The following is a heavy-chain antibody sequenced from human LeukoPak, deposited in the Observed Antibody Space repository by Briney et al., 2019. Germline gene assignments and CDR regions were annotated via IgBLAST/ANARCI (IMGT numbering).Heavy chain of an antibody. CDR1: GFTFSSYS. CDR2: ISSSSSYI. V-gene: IGHV3-21*01. Sequence: PGGSLRLSCAAAGFTFSSYSMNWVRQAPGKGLEWVSSISSSSSYIYYADSVKGRFTISRDNAKNSLYLQMNSLRAEDTAVYYCARHRITIFGVVSDFDYWGQGTLVTVSS. J-gene: IGHJ4*02. CDR3: ARHRITIFGVVSDFDY. D-gene: IGHD3-3*01.